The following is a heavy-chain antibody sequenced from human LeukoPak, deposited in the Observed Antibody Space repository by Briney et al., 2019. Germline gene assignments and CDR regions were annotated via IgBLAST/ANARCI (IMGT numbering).Heavy chain of an antibody. Sequence: ASVKVSCKVSGYTFTDYYMHWVQQAPGKGLEWMGLVDPEDGETIYAEKFQGRVTITADTSTDTAYMELSSLRSEDTAVYYCATGGCIAVAGTDYWGQGTLVTVSS. V-gene: IGHV1-69-2*01. D-gene: IGHD6-19*01. CDR2: VDPEDGET. CDR1: GYTFTDYY. J-gene: IGHJ4*02. CDR3: ATGGCIAVAGTDY.